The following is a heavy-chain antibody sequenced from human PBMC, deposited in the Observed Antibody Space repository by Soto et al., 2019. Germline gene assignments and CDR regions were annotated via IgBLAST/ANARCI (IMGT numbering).Heavy chain of an antibody. CDR2: LSFDGSRK. CDR1: GFMFNNYG. Sequence: QVQLAESGGGVVQPGRSLRLSCAVSGFMFNNYGMHWVRQAPGKGLEWVAFLSFDGSRKYYGDSVKGRFTISGDKSKNTLYLQMNSLRVADTDVYYCAKLMTSHDGSGFGIDYWGWGAEVTVSS. V-gene: IGHV3-30*18. CDR3: AKLMTSHDGSGFGIDY. J-gene: IGHJ4*02. D-gene: IGHD3-22*01.